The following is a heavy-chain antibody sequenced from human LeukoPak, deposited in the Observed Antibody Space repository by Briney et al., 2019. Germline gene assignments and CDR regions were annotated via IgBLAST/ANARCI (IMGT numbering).Heavy chain of an antibody. V-gene: IGHV4-59*01. CDR2: IYYSGST. Sequence: SETLSLPCTVSGGSIISYYWSWIRQPPGKGLEWIGYIYYSGSTNYNPSLKSRVTISVDTSKNQFSLKLSSVTAADTAVYYCARVIAAAGRPYYYYGMDVWGQGTTVTVSS. CDR3: ARVIAAAGRPYYYYGMDV. J-gene: IGHJ6*02. CDR1: GGSIISYY. D-gene: IGHD6-13*01.